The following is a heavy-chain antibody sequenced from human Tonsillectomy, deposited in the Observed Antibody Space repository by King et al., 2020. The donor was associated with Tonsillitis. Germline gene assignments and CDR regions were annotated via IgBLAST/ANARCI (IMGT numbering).Heavy chain of an antibody. Sequence: QLVQSGAEVKKPGSSVKVSCKASGGTFSSYAISWVRQAPGQGLEWMGRIIPILGIANYAQKFQGRVTITADKSTSTAYMELSSLRSEDTAVYYCARFSSAGTRKVGPHWFDPWGQGTLVTVSS. D-gene: IGHD6-19*01. CDR1: GGTFSSYA. J-gene: IGHJ5*02. V-gene: IGHV1-69*09. CDR3: ARFSSAGTRKVGPHWFDP. CDR2: IIPILGIA.